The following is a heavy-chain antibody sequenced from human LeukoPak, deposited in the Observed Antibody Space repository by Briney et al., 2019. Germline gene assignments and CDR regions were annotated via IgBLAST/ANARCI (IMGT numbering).Heavy chain of an antibody. Sequence: ASVKVSCKASGYTFTGYDINWVRQATGQGLEWMGWMNPNSGNTGYAQKFQGRVTMTRNTSISTAYMELSSLRSEDTAVYYCALRRSGWYYTFDIWGQGTMVTVSS. CDR1: GYTFTGYD. D-gene: IGHD6-19*01. V-gene: IGHV1-8*01. CDR2: MNPNSGNT. J-gene: IGHJ3*02. CDR3: ALRRSGWYYTFDI.